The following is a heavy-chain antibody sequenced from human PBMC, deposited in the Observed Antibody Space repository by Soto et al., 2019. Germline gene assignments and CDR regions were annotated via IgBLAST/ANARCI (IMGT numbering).Heavy chain of an antibody. V-gene: IGHV3-48*02. D-gene: IGHD6-19*01. CDR3: AKSGDSAGWGIDF. CDR1: GFMFDSFA. CDR2: INGGSDSI. J-gene: IGHJ4*02. Sequence: GGSLRLSCVGSGFMFDSFAMNWVRQAPGKGLEWVSYINGGSDSIYYAESVKGRFTISRDNARNSLSLQMNSLSDEDTAVYYCAKSGDSAGWGIDFWGQGTLVTVSS.